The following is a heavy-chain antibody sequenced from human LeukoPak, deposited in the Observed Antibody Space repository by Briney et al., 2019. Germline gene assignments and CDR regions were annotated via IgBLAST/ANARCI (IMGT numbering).Heavy chain of an antibody. V-gene: IGHV3-30*02. Sequence: PGGSLRLSCAASGFTFSSYGMHWVRQAPGKGLEWVAVIRYDGSNKNYGDSVKGRVTISRDNSKNTLNLQMNSLRAEDTAVYYCAKGGHIAAVADYYYYMDVWGKGTTVTVSS. CDR2: IRYDGSNK. J-gene: IGHJ6*03. CDR3: AKGGHIAAVADYYYYMDV. CDR1: GFTFSSYG. D-gene: IGHD6-13*01.